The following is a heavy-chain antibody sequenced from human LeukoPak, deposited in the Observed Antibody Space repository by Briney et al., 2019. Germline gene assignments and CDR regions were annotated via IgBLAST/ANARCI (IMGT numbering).Heavy chain of an antibody. V-gene: IGHV3-74*01. CDR3: ARDPRYCSSTSCPPPPFDY. Sequence: GGSLRLSCAASGLTFSSHWMHWVRQAPGKGLVWVSRITNDGSSTTYADSVKGRFTISRDNAKNMLYLQVNSLRAEDTAVYYCARDPRYCSSTSCPPPPFDYWGQGTLVTVSP. J-gene: IGHJ4*02. CDR1: GLTFSSHW. D-gene: IGHD2-2*01. CDR2: ITNDGSST.